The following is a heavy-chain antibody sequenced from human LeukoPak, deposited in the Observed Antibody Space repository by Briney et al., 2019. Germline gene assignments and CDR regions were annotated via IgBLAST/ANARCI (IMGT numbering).Heavy chain of an antibody. J-gene: IGHJ3*02. D-gene: IGHD3-22*01. CDR2: INPNSGGT. Sequence: ASVKVSCKASGYTFTGYYMHWVRQAPGQGLEGMGRINPNSGGTNYAQKFQGRVTMTRDTSISTAYMELSRLRSDDTAVYYCAREAMIVVGAFDIWGQGTMVTVSS. CDR1: GYTFTGYY. V-gene: IGHV1-2*06. CDR3: AREAMIVVGAFDI.